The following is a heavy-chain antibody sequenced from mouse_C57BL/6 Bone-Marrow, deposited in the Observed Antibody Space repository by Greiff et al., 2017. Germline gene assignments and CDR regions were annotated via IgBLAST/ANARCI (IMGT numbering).Heavy chain of an antibody. Sequence: DVQLQESVGDLVKPGGSLKLSCAASGFTFSSYAMSWVRQTPDTKLEWVATISSGGSYTYYPDSVKGRFTISRDNAKNTLYLQMSSLKSEDTAMYYCARLIYYGNYHTPGTEGYWGQGTTLTVSS. V-gene: IGHV5-6*01. CDR3: ARLIYYGNYHTPGTEGY. CDR2: ISSGGSYT. CDR1: GFTFSSYA. D-gene: IGHD2-1*01. J-gene: IGHJ2*01.